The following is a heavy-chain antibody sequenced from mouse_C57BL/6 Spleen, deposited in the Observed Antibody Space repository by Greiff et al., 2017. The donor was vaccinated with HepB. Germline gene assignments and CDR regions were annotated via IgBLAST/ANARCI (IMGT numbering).Heavy chain of an antibody. D-gene: IGHD1-1*01. CDR1: GYTFTSYW. J-gene: IGHJ3*01. V-gene: IGHV1-53*01. Sequence: QVQLQQSGTELVKPGASVKLSCKASGYTFTSYWMHWVKQRPGQGLEWIGNINPSNGGTNYNEKFKSKATLTGDKSSSTAYMQLSSRTSEDSAVYYCASNLLTTVVATPFAYWGQGTLVTVSA. CDR2: INPSNGGT. CDR3: ASNLLTTVVATPFAY.